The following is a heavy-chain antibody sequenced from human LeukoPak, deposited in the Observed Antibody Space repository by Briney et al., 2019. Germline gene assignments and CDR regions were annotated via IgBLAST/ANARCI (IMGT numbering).Heavy chain of an antibody. CDR1: GFSVDDYA. Sequence: GGSLRLSCAASGFSVDDYAMHWVRQAPGKGLEWGSGFSGISGSLGYEDSVKGRFPISRDNANKSLHLQINRLRAEDTPLYYCAQANDIYSPLDYWGQGTLVIVSS. D-gene: IGHD1-1*01. CDR3: AQANDIYSPLDY. J-gene: IGHJ4*02. V-gene: IGHV3-9*01. CDR2: FSGISGSL.